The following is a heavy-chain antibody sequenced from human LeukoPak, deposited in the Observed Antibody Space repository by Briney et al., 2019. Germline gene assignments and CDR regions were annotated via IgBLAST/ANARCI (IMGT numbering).Heavy chain of an antibody. CDR1: GFTFSSYG. CDR3: AKDLPYVVPAAGPFDY. V-gene: IGHV3-30*02. Sequence: GGSLRLSCAASGFTFSSYGMHWVRQAPGKGLEWVAFIRYDGSNKYYADSVKGRFTISRDNSKNTLYLQMNSLRAEDTAVYYCAKDLPYVVPAAGPFDYWGQGTLVTVSS. D-gene: IGHD2-2*01. CDR2: IRYDGSNK. J-gene: IGHJ4*02.